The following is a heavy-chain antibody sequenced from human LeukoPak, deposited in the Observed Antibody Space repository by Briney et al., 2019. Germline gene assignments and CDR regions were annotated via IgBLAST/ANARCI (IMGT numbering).Heavy chain of an antibody. CDR3: ARAVYYYDSSGYYGAFDI. V-gene: IGHV3-23*01. CDR1: GFTFSSYA. Sequence: GGSLRLSCAASGFTFSSYAMSWVRQAPGKGLEWVSAISGSGGSTYYADSVKGRFTISRDNSKNTLYLQMNSLRAEGTAVHYCARAVYYYDSSGYYGAFDIWGQGTMVTVSS. CDR2: ISGSGGST. D-gene: IGHD3-22*01. J-gene: IGHJ3*02.